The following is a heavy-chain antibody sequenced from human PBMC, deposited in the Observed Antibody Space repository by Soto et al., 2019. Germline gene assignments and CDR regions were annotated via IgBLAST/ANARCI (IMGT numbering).Heavy chain of an antibody. CDR3: ARGLHSLFDY. J-gene: IGHJ4*02. D-gene: IGHD2-21*01. CDR1: GFTFSSYG. Sequence: GGSLRLSCAASGFTFSSYGMHWVRQAPGKGLEWVAVIWYDGNNKYYADSVKSRFTISRDNSKNTLYVQMTSLRAEDTAIYYCARGLHSLFDYWGQGTLVTVSS. V-gene: IGHV3-33*08. CDR2: IWYDGNNK.